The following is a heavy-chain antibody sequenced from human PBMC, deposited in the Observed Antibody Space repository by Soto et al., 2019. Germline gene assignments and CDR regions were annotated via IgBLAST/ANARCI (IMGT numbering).Heavy chain of an antibody. V-gene: IGHV3-30-3*01. J-gene: IGHJ4*02. CDR3: ARDGSPAVRNPRTYFDY. D-gene: IGHD2-2*01. Sequence: QVQLVESGGGVVQSGRSLRLSCAASGFIFSNYAMHWVRQAPGKGLEWVAIISSDGSNIYYAGSVRGRFTISRDNSENTLYLQMNSLRPEDTAVYYCARDGSPAVRNPRTYFDYWGQGTLVTVSS. CDR2: ISSDGSNI. CDR1: GFIFSNYA.